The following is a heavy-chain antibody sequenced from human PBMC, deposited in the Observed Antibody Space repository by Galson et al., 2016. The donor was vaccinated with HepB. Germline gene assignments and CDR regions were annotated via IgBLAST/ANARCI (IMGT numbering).Heavy chain of an antibody. CDR1: GFTFSTYD. Sequence: SLRLSCAASGFTFSTYDMHWVRQANGKGLEWVSGIGTKGGTYYLDSAKGRFTISREDAKHSLHLQMNSLTAGDTAVHYCARSGTYTNRIGMDVWGQGTTVTVAS. J-gene: IGHJ6*02. V-gene: IGHV3-13*01. CDR3: ARSGTYTNRIGMDV. CDR2: IGTKGGT. D-gene: IGHD3-16*01.